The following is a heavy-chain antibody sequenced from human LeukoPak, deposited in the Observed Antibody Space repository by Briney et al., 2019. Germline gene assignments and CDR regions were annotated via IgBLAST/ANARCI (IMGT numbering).Heavy chain of an antibody. Sequence: KPSETLSLTCTVSGGSISTHYWSWIRQPPGEGLEWIGYFYYSGSTNYNPSLKSRVTISLDTSKNQFSLKLSSVTAADTAVYYCARSGYYFDSWGQGTLVTVSS. CDR2: FYYSGST. J-gene: IGHJ4*02. D-gene: IGHD3-9*01. CDR3: ARSGYYFDS. CDR1: GGSISTHY. V-gene: IGHV4-59*11.